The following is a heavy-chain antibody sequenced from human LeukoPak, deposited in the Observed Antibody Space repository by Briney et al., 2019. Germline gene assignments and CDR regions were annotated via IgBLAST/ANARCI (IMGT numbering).Heavy chain of an antibody. Sequence: SETLSLTCTVSGGSISSYYWSWIRQPPGKGLEWIGCIYYSGSTNYNPSLKSRVTISVDTSKNQFSLKLSSVTAADTAVYYCASWTVTTQAFDYWGQGTLVTVSS. CDR2: IYYSGST. D-gene: IGHD4-17*01. V-gene: IGHV4-59*12. CDR1: GGSISSYY. CDR3: ASWTVTTQAFDY. J-gene: IGHJ4*02.